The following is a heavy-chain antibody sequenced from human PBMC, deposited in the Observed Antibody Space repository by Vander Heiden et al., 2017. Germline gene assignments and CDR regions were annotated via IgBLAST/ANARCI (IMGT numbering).Heavy chain of an antibody. J-gene: IGHJ4*02. V-gene: IGHV4-39*01. D-gene: IGHD3-10*01. CDR1: GASISTSIYY. CDR2: IYSSGSS. Sequence: QLQLQESGPGLVKPSETLSLTCTVSGASISTSIYYWGWIRQPPGGGLDWIAYIYSSGSSYYNPSLKSRVTISVDTSKNQFSLRLSSVTAADTAVYYCARLEWYGSGSSPSGYFDYWGQGTLVTVSS. CDR3: ARLEWYGSGSSPSGYFDY.